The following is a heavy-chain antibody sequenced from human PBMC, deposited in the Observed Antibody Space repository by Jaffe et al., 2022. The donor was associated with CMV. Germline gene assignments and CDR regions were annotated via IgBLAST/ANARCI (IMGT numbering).Heavy chain of an antibody. Sequence: QVQLVQSGTEVKRPGSSVKVSCKASGDNFSNYPVNWVRQAPGEGLEWMGRIIPLLGRADYAQKFQDRVTITADESSSTAYMELNSLRSDDSAIYYCARHLLATGGFDLWGQGTRVTVSS. V-gene: IGHV1-69*02. J-gene: IGHJ3*01. CDR2: IIPLLGRA. CDR1: GDNFSNYP. D-gene: IGHD2-15*01. CDR3: ARHLLATGGFDL.